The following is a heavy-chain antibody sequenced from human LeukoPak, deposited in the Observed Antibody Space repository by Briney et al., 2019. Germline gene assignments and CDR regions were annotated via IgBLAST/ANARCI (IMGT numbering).Heavy chain of an antibody. Sequence: GASVKVSCKASGCTFTSYGISWVRQAPGQGLEWMGWISAYNGNTNYAQKLQGRATMTTDTSTSTAYMELRSLRSDDTAVYYCARGGGSGYVSYYYYGMDVWGKGTTVTVSS. J-gene: IGHJ6*04. D-gene: IGHD3-22*01. CDR3: ARGGGSGYVSYYYYGMDV. CDR1: GCTFTSYG. V-gene: IGHV1-18*04. CDR2: ISAYNGNT.